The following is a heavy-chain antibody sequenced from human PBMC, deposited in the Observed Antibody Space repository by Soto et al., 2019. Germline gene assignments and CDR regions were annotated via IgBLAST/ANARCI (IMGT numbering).Heavy chain of an antibody. CDR3: ARRRYCGYDCYHKHYYGMDV. J-gene: IGHJ6*02. Sequence: QVQLVQSGAELKKTGSSVKVSFRASGDTFSSYAVNWVRQAPGLGLEWMGRIITVLGTTDYAQKFKGRVTVTAEKTTNTVYMELSRLRSEDTAVYYCARRRYCGYDCYHKHYYGMDVWGQGTTVTVAS. D-gene: IGHD2-21*01. CDR2: IITVLGTT. V-gene: IGHV1-69*08. CDR1: GDTFSSYA.